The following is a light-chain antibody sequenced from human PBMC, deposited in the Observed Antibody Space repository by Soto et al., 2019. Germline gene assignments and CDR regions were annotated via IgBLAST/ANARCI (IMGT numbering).Light chain of an antibody. CDR2: GAS. Sequence: DIQMAQSPSSLSASIGDRVTITCRASQGISEYLAWYQQRPGNAPNLLIYGASILHSGVPSRFSGSGSGTHFTLTISRLQPEDVATYYCHSYNSIPRTFGQGTTVEIK. CDR3: HSYNSIPRT. V-gene: IGKV1-27*01. CDR1: QGISEY. J-gene: IGKJ1*01.